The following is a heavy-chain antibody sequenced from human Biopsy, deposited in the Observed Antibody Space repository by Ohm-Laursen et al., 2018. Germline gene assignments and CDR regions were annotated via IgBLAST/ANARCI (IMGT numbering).Heavy chain of an antibody. V-gene: IGHV4-39*01. D-gene: IGHD3-22*01. CDR1: GGSISNNNYY. Sequence: TLSLTCTVSGGSISNNNYYWGWIRQPPGKGLEWIGSIFNRGITHYKPSLKSRVNISVDKSKNKFSLKLNSVTAAGTAVYYCARDYDTSGYYYDSWGQGTLVTVSS. CDR3: ARDYDTSGYYYDS. J-gene: IGHJ5*01. CDR2: IFNRGIT.